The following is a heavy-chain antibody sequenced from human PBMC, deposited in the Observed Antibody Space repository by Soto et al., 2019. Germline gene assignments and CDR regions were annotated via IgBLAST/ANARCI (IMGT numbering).Heavy chain of an antibody. J-gene: IGHJ6*02. CDR2: IIPIFGTA. D-gene: IGHD1-1*01. Sequence: SVKVSCKASGGTFSSYAISWVRQAPVQGLEWMGGIIPIFGTANYAQKFQGRVTITADESTSTAYMELSSLRSEDTAVYYCASGTGDTSPDYGMDVWGQGTTVTVSS. V-gene: IGHV1-69*13. CDR1: GGTFSSYA. CDR3: ASGTGDTSPDYGMDV.